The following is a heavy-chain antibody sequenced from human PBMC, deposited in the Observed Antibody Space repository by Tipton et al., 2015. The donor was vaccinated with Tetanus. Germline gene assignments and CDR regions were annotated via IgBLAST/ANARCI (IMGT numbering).Heavy chain of an antibody. V-gene: IGHV3-21*01. CDR2: ISSSSRYI. J-gene: IGHJ4*02. CDR3: ASSTVTR. D-gene: IGHD4-17*01. Sequence: QLVQSGGGLVQPGRSLRLSCAASGFTFDDYAMHWVRQAPGKGLEWVSSISSSSRYIYYADSVKGRFTISRDNAKNSLYLQMISLRVEDTAVYYCASSTVTRWGPGTLVTVSS. CDR1: GFTFDDYA.